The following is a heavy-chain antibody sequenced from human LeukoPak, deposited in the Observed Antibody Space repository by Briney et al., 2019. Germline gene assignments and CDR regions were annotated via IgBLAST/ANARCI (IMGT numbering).Heavy chain of an antibody. CDR2: SKNKANSYTT. Sequence: PGGSLRLSCAPSGFTFSDHYVDWVRHAPGKGLEWVGRSKNKANSYTTEYAASVIGRFTISRDDSKNSVNLQMNSLKTDNTAMYYGATSVAVPGNGAFDYWGQGTLVTVS. CDR1: GFTFSDHY. J-gene: IGHJ4*02. V-gene: IGHV3-72*01. D-gene: IGHD6-19*01. CDR3: ATSVAVPGNGAFDY.